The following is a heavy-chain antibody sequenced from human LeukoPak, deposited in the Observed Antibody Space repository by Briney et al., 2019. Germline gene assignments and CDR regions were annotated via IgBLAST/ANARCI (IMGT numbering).Heavy chain of an antibody. CDR2: INPSGGST. J-gene: IGHJ6*04. Sequence: GASVKVSCTASGYTFTSYYMHWVRQAPGQGLEGRGIINPSGGSTSYAQKFQGRVTMTRDTSTRTVYLELSSLRSEDTAVYYCASGGLYCSSTSCYNRRIMDVWGKGTTVTVSS. V-gene: IGHV1-46*01. D-gene: IGHD2-2*02. CDR3: ASGGLYCSSTSCYNRRIMDV. CDR1: GYTFTSYY.